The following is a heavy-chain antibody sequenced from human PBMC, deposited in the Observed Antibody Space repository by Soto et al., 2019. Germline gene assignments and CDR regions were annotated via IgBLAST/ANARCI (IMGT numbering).Heavy chain of an antibody. Sequence: GGSLRLSCAASGFTFSSYGIHWVRQAPGKGLEWVAIISYDGSNKYYADSVKGRFTISRDNSKNTLYLQMNSLRAEDTAVYYCAKDGPPLNLLAVAGAWYFDYWGQGTLVTVSS. J-gene: IGHJ4*02. V-gene: IGHV3-30*18. D-gene: IGHD6-19*01. CDR1: GFTFSSYG. CDR2: ISYDGSNK. CDR3: AKDGPPLNLLAVAGAWYFDY.